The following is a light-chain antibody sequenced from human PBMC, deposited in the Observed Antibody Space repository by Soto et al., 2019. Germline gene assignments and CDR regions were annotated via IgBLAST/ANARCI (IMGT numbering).Light chain of an antibody. CDR1: QSLSKSH. Sequence: EIVLTQSPGTLSLSPGERDTLSCRASQSLSKSHLAWYQQKPGQSPRLLIYDASSRATGIADRFSGSGSGTDFTLTISRLEPEDFAVYFCQHYDNSPPFTFGQGTKLEIK. V-gene: IGKV3-20*01. CDR3: QHYDNSPPFT. CDR2: DAS. J-gene: IGKJ2*01.